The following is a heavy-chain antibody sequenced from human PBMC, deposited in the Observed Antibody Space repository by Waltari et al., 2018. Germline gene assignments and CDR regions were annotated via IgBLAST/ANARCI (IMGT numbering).Heavy chain of an antibody. CDR1: GFTFSKFA. V-gene: IGHV3-23*01. CDR3: AKAIDYGGVFDY. Sequence: VQLLESGGDLIEPGGSLRLSCAASGFTFSKFAMTWVRQAPGKGLELVEEISVSGLMTDYADSVKGRFTISRDSSTNTLYLHMTSLRVEDSALYYCAKAIDYGGVFDYWGQGTLVTVSS. D-gene: IGHD4-17*01. CDR2: ISVSGLMT. J-gene: IGHJ4*02.